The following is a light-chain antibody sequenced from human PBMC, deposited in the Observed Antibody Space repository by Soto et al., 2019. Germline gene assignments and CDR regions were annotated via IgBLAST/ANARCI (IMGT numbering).Light chain of an antibody. CDR3: QQYKGYSSRGLT. V-gene: IGKV1-5*03. CDR2: KEP. Sequence: DIQMTQSPSTLSASVGDRVTITSRASQSISSCLAWYQQNPGKAPKLLIYKEPSLESGAPSSFSCSGPGTEFTLTISSLQPDDFAPYYCQQYKGYSSRGLTFGGGAKVEIK. CDR1: QSISSC. J-gene: IGKJ4*01.